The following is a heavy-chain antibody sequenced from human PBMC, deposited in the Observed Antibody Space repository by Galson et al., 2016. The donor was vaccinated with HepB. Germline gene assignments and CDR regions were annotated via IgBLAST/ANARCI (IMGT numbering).Heavy chain of an antibody. J-gene: IGHJ4*02. CDR1: GFTFSSYA. CDR2: VVGGGDHT. V-gene: IGHV3-23*01. CDR3: AKSNHIGDPGVFDF. D-gene: IGHD5-12*01. Sequence: SLRLSCAASGFTFSSYAMSWVRQAPGRGLEWVSSVVGGGDHTDYADSVRARFTISRDNSKNTLSLQMNSLRAEDTAVYYCAKSNHIGDPGVFDFWGQGTLVTVSS.